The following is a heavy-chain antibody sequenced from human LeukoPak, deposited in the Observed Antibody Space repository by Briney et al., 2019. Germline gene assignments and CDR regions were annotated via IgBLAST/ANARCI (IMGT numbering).Heavy chain of an antibody. CDR1: GFTFSSYG. Sequence: GRSLRLSCAASGFTFSSYGMHWVRQAPGKGLEWVAVISYDGSNKYYADSVKGRFTISRDNSKNTLYLQMNSLRAEDTAVYYCAKDSGGIAAAGQLDYWGQGTLVTVSS. D-gene: IGHD6-13*01. CDR2: ISYDGSNK. V-gene: IGHV3-30*18. J-gene: IGHJ4*02. CDR3: AKDSGGIAAAGQLDY.